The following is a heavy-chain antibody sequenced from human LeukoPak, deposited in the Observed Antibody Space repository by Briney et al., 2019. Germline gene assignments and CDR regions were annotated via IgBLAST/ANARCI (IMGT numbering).Heavy chain of an antibody. J-gene: IGHJ4*02. Sequence: GGSLRLSCAASGFTFSSYAMHWVRQAPGKGLEWVAVISYDGSNKYYADSVKGRFTISRDNSKNTLYLQMNSLRAEDTAVYYCARGKWLLDYWGQGTLVTVSS. V-gene: IGHV3-30-3*01. CDR1: GFTFSSYA. CDR3: ARGKWLLDY. D-gene: IGHD3-22*01. CDR2: ISYDGSNK.